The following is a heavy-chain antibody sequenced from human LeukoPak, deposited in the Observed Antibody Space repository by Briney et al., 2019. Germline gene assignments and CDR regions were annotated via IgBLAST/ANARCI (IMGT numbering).Heavy chain of an antibody. CDR2: ISYDSEGN. V-gene: IGHV3-33*05. CDR1: GFTFSNYG. CDR3: ARGDTAMVRDNWFDP. J-gene: IGHJ5*02. D-gene: IGHD5-18*01. Sequence: PGGSLRLSCVTSGFTFSNYGMHWVRQLPGKGLEWVAAISYDSEGNYHVDSVKGRFTISRDNSKNTLYLQMNSLRAEDTAVYYCARGDTAMVRDNWFDPWGQGTLVTVSS.